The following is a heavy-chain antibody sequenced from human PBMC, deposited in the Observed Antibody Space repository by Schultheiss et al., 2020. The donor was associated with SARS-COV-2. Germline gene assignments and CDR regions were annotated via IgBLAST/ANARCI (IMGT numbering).Heavy chain of an antibody. D-gene: IGHD6-19*01. Sequence: ASVKVSCKASGYTFTSYGISWVRQAPGQGLEWMGSINTNTGNPTYAQGFTGRFVFSLDTSVSTAHLQISNLKVEDTAVYYCARGQWLAGGSWFDPWGQGSLVTVSS. J-gene: IGHJ5*02. CDR2: INTNTGNP. CDR3: ARGQWLAGGSWFDP. V-gene: IGHV7-4-1*02. CDR1: GYTFTSYG.